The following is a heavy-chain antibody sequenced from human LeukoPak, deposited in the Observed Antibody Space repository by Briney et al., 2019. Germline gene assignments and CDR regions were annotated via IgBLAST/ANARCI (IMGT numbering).Heavy chain of an antibody. J-gene: IGHJ4*02. CDR1: GGSFSGYY. Sequence: SETLSLTCAVYGGSFSGYYWSWIRQPPGKGLEWNGEINHSGSTNYNPSLKSRVTISVDTSKNQFSLKLSSVTAADTAVYYCAGSIAARRRHDYWGQGTLVTVSS. CDR3: AGSIAARRRHDY. CDR2: INHSGST. D-gene: IGHD6-6*01. V-gene: IGHV4-34*01.